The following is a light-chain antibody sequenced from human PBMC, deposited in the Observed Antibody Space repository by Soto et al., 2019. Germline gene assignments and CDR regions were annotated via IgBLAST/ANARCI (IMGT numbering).Light chain of an antibody. J-gene: IGKJ4*01. Sequence: DIQMTQSPSSVSASVGDRVTITCRASQAINRYLAWYQQKPGKAPNLLIYTTSTLQSGVPSRFGGRGAVTYFTLTISSLESEDVASYSCQKGNRFPLSFGGGTKVEIK. CDR1: QAINRY. CDR3: QKGNRFPLS. CDR2: TTS. V-gene: IGKV1-12*01.